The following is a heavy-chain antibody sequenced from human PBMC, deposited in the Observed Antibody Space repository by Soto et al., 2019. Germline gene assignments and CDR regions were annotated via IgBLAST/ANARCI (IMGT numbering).Heavy chain of an antibody. Sequence: GESLKISCKGSGYSLTSYWIGWVRQMPGKGLEWMGIINPGDSDTRYSPSFQGQVTISADKSISTAYLHYSSLKASDTAMYYCARRDSSGFPDYWGQGTLVTVSS. D-gene: IGHD3-22*01. V-gene: IGHV5-51*01. CDR3: ARRDSSGFPDY. CDR1: GYSLTSYW. J-gene: IGHJ4*02. CDR2: INPGDSDT.